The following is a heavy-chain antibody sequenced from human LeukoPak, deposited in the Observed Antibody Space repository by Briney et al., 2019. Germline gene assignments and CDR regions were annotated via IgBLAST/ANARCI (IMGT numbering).Heavy chain of an antibody. CDR1: GGSFSGYY. J-gene: IGHJ5*02. D-gene: IGHD3-9*01. V-gene: IGHV4-34*01. Sequence: SETLSLTCAVYGGSFSGYYWSWIRQPPGKGLEWIGEINHSGSTNYNPSLKSRVTISVDTSKNQFSLKLSSVTAADTAVYYCARENYDILTLDPWGQGTLVTVSS. CDR3: ARENYDILTLDP. CDR2: INHSGST.